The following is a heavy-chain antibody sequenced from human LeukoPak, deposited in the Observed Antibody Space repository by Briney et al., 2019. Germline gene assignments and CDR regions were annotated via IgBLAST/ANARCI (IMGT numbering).Heavy chain of an antibody. CDR3: ATCSGGSCYFDY. CDR1: GYTFSNYA. CDR2: INPANGYA. Sequence: GASVKVSCKASGYTFSNYAMHWVRQAPGQRPEWLAWINPANGYARYSQDLQGRLIIARDTSASTAYMELSSLRSEDTAMYYCATCSGGSCYFDYWGQGTLVTVSS. V-gene: IGHV1-3*03. J-gene: IGHJ4*02. D-gene: IGHD2-15*01.